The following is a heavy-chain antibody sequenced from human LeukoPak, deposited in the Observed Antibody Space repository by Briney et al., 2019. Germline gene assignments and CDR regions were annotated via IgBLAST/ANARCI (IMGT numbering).Heavy chain of an antibody. D-gene: IGHD3-10*01. Sequence: SETLSLTCAVSGGSISSGGYSWSWIRQPPGKGLEWIGYIYHSGSTYYNPSLESRVTISVNRSKNQFSLKLSSVTAADTAVYYCARGIIDYYGSGSKPNWFDPWGQGTLVTVSS. J-gene: IGHJ5*02. V-gene: IGHV4-30-2*01. CDR2: IYHSGST. CDR1: GGSISSGGYS. CDR3: ARGIIDYYGSGSKPNWFDP.